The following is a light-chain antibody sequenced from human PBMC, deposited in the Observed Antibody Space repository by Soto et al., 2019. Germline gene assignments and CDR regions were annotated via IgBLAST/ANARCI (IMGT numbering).Light chain of an antibody. Sequence: DIQMTQSASSLSASVGDRVTITWRASQSISSYLNWYQQKQGTVPKLLIYGSSTLHSGVPSRFSGSGSGTDFNLTISSLQTEDVATYYCQKYDSDPRTFGQGTKVDIK. CDR3: QKYDSDPRT. CDR1: QSISSY. CDR2: GSS. V-gene: IGKV1-27*01. J-gene: IGKJ1*01.